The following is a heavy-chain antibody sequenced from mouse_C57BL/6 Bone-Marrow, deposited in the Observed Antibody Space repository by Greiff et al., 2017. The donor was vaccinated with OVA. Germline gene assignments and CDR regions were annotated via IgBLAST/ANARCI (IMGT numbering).Heavy chain of an antibody. Sequence: EVKLMESGGGLVQPGGSLSLSCAASGFTFTDYYMSWVRQPPGTALEWLGFIRNKANGYTTEYSASVKGRFTISRDNSQSILYLQMNALRAEDSATYYCARFMDYWGQGTSVTVSS. V-gene: IGHV7-3*01. CDR3: ARFMDY. CDR1: GFTFTDYY. CDR2: IRNKANGYTT. J-gene: IGHJ4*01.